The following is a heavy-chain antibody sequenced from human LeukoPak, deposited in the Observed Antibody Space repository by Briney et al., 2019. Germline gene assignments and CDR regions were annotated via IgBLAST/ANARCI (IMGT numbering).Heavy chain of an antibody. CDR2: ISSSSSYT. J-gene: IGHJ2*01. CDR1: GFTFSNYY. CDR3: AREGSSGYSGYFDP. Sequence: KPGGSLRLSCAASGFTFSNYYMSWIRQAPGKGLEWVSYISSSSSYTNYADSVKGRFTISRDNAKNSLYLQMNSLRAEDTAVYYCAREGSSGYSGYFDPWGRGTLVTVSS. D-gene: IGHD3-22*01. V-gene: IGHV3-11*05.